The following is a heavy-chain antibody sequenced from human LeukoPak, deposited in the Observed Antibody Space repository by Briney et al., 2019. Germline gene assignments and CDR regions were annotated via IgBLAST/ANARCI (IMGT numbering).Heavy chain of an antibody. D-gene: IGHD6-13*01. J-gene: IGHJ4*02. V-gene: IGHV3-23*01. CDR2: ISGSGGST. CDR3: AKDRQGSWYHFDY. CDR1: GFTFSSYA. Sequence: GGSLRLSCAASGFTFSSYAMSWVRQAPGKGLEWVSGISGSGGSTDYADSVKGRFTISRDNSKNTLYLQMNSLRAEDTAVYYCAKDRQGSWYHFDYWGQGTLVTVSS.